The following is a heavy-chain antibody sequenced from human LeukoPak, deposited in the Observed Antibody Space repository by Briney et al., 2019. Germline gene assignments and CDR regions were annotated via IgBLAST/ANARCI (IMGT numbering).Heavy chain of an antibody. V-gene: IGHV1-46*01. D-gene: IGHD3-10*01. CDR1: GYTFTSYY. CDR2: INPSGGST. J-gene: IGHJ4*02. CDR3: ARAISIMVRGVMAAHY. Sequence: ASVKVSCKASGYTFTSYYMHWVRQAPGQGLEWMGIINPSGGSTSYAQKFQGRVTMTRDTSTSTVYMELSSLRSEDTAVYYCARAISIMVRGVMAAHYCGQGTLVTVSS.